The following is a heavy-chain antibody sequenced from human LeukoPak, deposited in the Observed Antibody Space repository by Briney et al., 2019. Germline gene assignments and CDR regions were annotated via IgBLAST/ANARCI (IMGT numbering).Heavy chain of an antibody. J-gene: IGHJ5*02. Sequence: GGSQRLSCAASGFTVSSNYMSWVRQAPGKGLEWVSVIYSGGSTYYADSVKGRFTISRDNSKNTLYLQMNSLRAEDTAVYYCARGIVVVTAIPSWFDPWGQGTLVTVSS. CDR2: IYSGGST. CDR3: ARGIVVVTAIPSWFDP. CDR1: GFTVSSNY. V-gene: IGHV3-66*01. D-gene: IGHD2-21*02.